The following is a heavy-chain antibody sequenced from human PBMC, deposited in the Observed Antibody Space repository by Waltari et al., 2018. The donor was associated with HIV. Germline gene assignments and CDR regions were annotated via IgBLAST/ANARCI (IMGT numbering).Heavy chain of an antibody. CDR2: IDGSGTKS. J-gene: IGHJ4*02. CDR3: AKAFYEDTAYYCDC. V-gene: IGHV3-23*01. CDR1: GFAFVSYA. Sequence: EVQLMESGGGLVQPGGSRRLSCAASGFAFVSYAITWVRQSPERGLDVVSAIDGSGTKSFYPDSVNARFTLSTDNPKNTVFLQMNSLRAADTAIYFCAKAFYEDTAYYCDCWGRGTRVTVSS. D-gene: IGHD3-9*01.